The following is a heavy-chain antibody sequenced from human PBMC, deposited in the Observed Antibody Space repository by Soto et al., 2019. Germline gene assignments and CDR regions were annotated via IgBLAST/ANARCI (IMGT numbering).Heavy chain of an antibody. Sequence: HPGGSLRLSCAASGFTFNTWMHWVRQAPGEGLVWVSSIDSDGSITSYADSVKGRFTISRDNAKNTLYLQMNSLRTEDTAVYYCATLGLQQAFWGQGXLVTVYS. CDR3: ATLGLQQAF. D-gene: IGHD2-21*02. V-gene: IGHV3-74*01. CDR2: IDSDGSIT. CDR1: GFTFNTW. J-gene: IGHJ4*02.